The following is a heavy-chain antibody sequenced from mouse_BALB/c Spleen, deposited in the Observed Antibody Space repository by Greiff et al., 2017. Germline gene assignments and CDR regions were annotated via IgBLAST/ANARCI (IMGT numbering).Heavy chain of an antibody. CDR3: ARLLHYYAMDY. V-gene: IGHV3-6*02. Sequence: EVKLEESGPGLVKPSQSLSLTCSVTGYSITSGYYWNWIRQFPGNKLEWMGYISYDGSNNYNPSLKNRISITRDTSKNQFFLKLNSVTTEDTATYYCARLLHYYAMDYWGQGTSVTVSS. D-gene: IGHD1-1*01. CDR1: GYSITSGYY. CDR2: ISYDGSN. J-gene: IGHJ4*01.